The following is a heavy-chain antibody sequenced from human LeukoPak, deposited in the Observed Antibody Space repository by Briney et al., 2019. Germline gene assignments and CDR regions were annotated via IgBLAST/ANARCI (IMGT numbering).Heavy chain of an antibody. CDR3: AREGGGDKLDFDY. CDR2: MSPNSGDT. CDR1: GYTFTSHD. V-gene: IGHV1-8*01. D-gene: IGHD3-16*01. J-gene: IGHJ4*02. Sequence: ASVKVSCTASGYTFTSHDINWVRQATGQGLEWMGWMSPNSGDTGYAQKFQGRVTMTSDSSISTAYMELSSLRSEDTAVYYCAREGGGDKLDFDYWGQGTLVTVSS.